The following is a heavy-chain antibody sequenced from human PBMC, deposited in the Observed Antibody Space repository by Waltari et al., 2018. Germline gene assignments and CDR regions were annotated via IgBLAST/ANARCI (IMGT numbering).Heavy chain of an antibody. CDR3: LSSSSKSWFDP. D-gene: IGHD6-6*01. J-gene: IGHJ5*02. CDR2: RNPNRGNT. CDR1: GYTFTSYD. Sequence: QVQLVQSGAEVRKPGASVKVPCKASGYTFTSYDINWVRQATGQGLEWMGWRNPNRGNTGNAEKFQGRGTMTRNTSISTGYMELSSLRSEDTAVYYCLSSSSKSWFDPWGQGTLVTVSS. V-gene: IGHV1-8*01.